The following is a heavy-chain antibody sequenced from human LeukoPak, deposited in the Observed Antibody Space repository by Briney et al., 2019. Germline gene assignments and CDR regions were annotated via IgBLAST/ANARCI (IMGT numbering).Heavy chain of an antibody. CDR3: TRDYPITMIVVVNDY. D-gene: IGHD3-22*01. CDR1: GFTFGDYA. J-gene: IGHJ4*02. V-gene: IGHV3-49*03. CDR2: IRSKAYGWTT. Sequence: GGSLRLSCTASGFTFGDYAMSWFRQAPGKGLEWVGFIRSKAYGWTTEYAASVKGRFTISRDDSKSIAYLQMNSLKTEDTAVYYCTRDYPITMIVVVNDYWGQGTLVTVSS.